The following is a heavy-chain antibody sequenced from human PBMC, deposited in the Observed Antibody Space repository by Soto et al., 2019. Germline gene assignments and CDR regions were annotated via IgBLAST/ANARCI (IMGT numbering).Heavy chain of an antibody. CDR3: ARSSSIAARRGDAFDI. J-gene: IGHJ3*02. Sequence: GESLKISCAASGFTFSSYGMHWVRQAPGKGLEWVAVIWYDGSNKYYADSVKGQFTISRDNSKNTLYLQMNSLRAEDTAVYYCARSSSIAARRGDAFDIWGQGTMVTVSS. CDR2: IWYDGSNK. D-gene: IGHD6-6*01. CDR1: GFTFSSYG. V-gene: IGHV3-33*08.